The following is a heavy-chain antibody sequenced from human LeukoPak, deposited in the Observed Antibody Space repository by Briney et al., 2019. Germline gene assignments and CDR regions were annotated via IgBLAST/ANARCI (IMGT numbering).Heavy chain of an antibody. D-gene: IGHD3-3*01. Sequence: SETLSLTCTVSGGSISSYYWSWIRQPPGKGLEWIGFIYYDGSTNYNPPLKSRVTISRDTSKNQFSLRLSSVTAADTAVYYCAREAIFGVVDSWGQGTLVTVSS. V-gene: IGHV4-59*01. CDR3: AREAIFGVVDS. CDR2: IYYDGST. CDR1: GGSISSYY. J-gene: IGHJ4*02.